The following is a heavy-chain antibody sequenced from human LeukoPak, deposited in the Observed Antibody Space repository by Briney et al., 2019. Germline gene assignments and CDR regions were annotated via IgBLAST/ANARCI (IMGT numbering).Heavy chain of an antibody. CDR1: GGSISSDY. CDR3: ASISSGSAFDM. J-gene: IGHJ3*02. Sequence: SETLSLTCTVPGGSISSDYWSWSWIPAGKGLERIWLMYTSASANYNSSLNSRVTVSLATSQNQFSLHLSSVTAADTAVYSCASISSGSAFDMWGQGTMVTVSS. D-gene: IGHD3-22*01. V-gene: IGHV4-4*07. CDR2: MYTSASA.